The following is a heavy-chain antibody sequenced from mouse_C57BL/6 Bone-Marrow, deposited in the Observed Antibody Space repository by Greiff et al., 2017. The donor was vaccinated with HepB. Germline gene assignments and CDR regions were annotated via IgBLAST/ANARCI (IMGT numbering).Heavy chain of an antibody. V-gene: IGHV2-2*01. CDR3: ARNDGYSYYFDY. CDR2: IWSGGST. J-gene: IGHJ2*01. Sequence: VQLKQSGPGLVQPSQSLSITCTVSGFSLTSYGVHWVRQSPGKGLEWLGVIWSGGSTDYNAAFISRLSISKDNSKSQVFFKMNSLQADDTAIYYCARNDGYSYYFDYWGQGTTLTVSS. D-gene: IGHD2-3*01. CDR1: GFSLTSYG.